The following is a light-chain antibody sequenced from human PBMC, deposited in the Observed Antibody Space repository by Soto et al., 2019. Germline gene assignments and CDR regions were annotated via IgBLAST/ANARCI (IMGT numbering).Light chain of an antibody. V-gene: IGKV3-11*01. CDR2: DVS. CDR1: QSLDSS. J-gene: IGKJ5*01. CDR3: QQYGSSIT. Sequence: LAQSPATLSLSPGERATLSCRATQSLDSSLAWFQQKPGQPPRLLIYDVSYRASGIPARFSGSGSGTDFTLTISRLEPEDFAVYYCQQYGSSITFGQGTLLEI.